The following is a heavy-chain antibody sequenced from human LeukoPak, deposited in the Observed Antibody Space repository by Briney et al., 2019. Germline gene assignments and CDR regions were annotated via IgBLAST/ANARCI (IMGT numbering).Heavy chain of an antibody. Sequence: ASVKVSCKASGYTFTSYDINWVRQATGQGLEWMGWMNPNSGNTGYAQKFQGRVTITRNTSISTAYMELSSLRSEDTAVYYRARRVLPYYFDYWGQGTLVTVSS. CDR2: MNPNSGNT. CDR1: GYTFTSYD. J-gene: IGHJ4*02. CDR3: ARRVLPYYFDY. V-gene: IGHV1-8*03. D-gene: IGHD3-10*01.